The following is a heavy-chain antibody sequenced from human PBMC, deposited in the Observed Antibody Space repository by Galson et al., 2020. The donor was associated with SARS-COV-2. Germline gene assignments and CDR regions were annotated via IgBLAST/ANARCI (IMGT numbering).Heavy chain of an antibody. V-gene: IGHV4-31*03. Sequence: SDTLSLPCTVSGDSMNSGCYYWAWIRQHPGKGLEWSGYIFFSENTHHNPSHKSRVSISVDTSTNQLFLKLTAVTAADPSVYYCVRERVGDNWFDPCGQGTLVTVSS. J-gene: IGHJ5*02. CDR1: GDSMNSGCYY. CDR2: IFFSENT. CDR3: VRERVGDNWFDP.